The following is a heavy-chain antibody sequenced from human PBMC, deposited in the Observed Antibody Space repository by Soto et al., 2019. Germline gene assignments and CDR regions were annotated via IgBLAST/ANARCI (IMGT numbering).Heavy chain of an antibody. J-gene: IGHJ4*02. D-gene: IGHD3-22*01. Sequence: SETLSLTCTVSGGSISSSSYYWGWIRQPPGKGLEWIGSIYYSGSTYYNPSLKSRVTISVDTSKNQFSLKLSSVTAADTAVYYCARRPHYYDSSGYYPFDYWGQGTLVTVSS. CDR3: ARRPHYYDSSGYYPFDY. CDR1: GGSISSSSYY. CDR2: IYYSGST. V-gene: IGHV4-39*01.